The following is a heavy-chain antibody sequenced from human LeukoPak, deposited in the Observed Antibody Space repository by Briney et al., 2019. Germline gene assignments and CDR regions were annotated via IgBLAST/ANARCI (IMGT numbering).Heavy chain of an antibody. CDR2: ISSDGSSR. CDR1: GFTFSSYW. CDR3: ARESGRYHAVDY. Sequence: GGSLRLSCAASGFTFSSYWMHWVRHAPGKGLVWVSRISSDGSSRSYADSVKGRFTISRDNAKNTLYLQMNSLRAEDTAVYYCARESGRYHAVDYWGQGTLVTVSS. J-gene: IGHJ4*02. V-gene: IGHV3-74*01. D-gene: IGHD2-2*01.